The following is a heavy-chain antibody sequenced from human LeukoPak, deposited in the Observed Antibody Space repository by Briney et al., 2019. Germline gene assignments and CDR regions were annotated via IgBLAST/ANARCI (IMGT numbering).Heavy chain of an antibody. Sequence: GGSLRLSCAASGFSFSSYAMHWVRQAPGKGLEWVAAIPNDGSKTYYADSVKGRFTISRDNSKNTLYLQMNSLRAEDTAVYYCARDHGRLLYNWFDPWGQGTLVTVSS. J-gene: IGHJ5*02. V-gene: IGHV3-30-3*01. CDR1: GFSFSSYA. CDR3: ARDHGRLLYNWFDP. CDR2: IPNDGSKT. D-gene: IGHD2-2*01.